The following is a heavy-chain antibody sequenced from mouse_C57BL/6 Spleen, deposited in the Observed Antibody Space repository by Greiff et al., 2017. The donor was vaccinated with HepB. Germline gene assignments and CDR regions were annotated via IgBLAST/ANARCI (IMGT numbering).Heavy chain of an antibody. V-gene: IGHV1-82*01. CDR1: GYAFSSSW. CDR3: ARHDGYYVYAMDY. J-gene: IGHJ4*01. D-gene: IGHD2-3*01. Sequence: QVQLQQSGPELVKPGASVKISCKASGYAFSSSWMNWVKQRPGKGLEWIGRIYPGDGDTNYNGKFKGKATLTADKSSSTAYMQLSSLTSEDSAVYCCARHDGYYVYAMDYWGQGTSVTVSS. CDR2: IYPGDGDT.